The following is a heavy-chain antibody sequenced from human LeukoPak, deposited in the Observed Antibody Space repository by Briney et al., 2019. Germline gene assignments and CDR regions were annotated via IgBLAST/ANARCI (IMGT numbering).Heavy chain of an antibody. D-gene: IGHD7-27*01. Sequence: GWSLRLSCAASGFTFSSYGMHWVRQAPGKGLEWVAVIWYDGSNKYYADSVKGRFTISRDNSKNTLYLQMNSLRAEDTAVYYCARSGRGDYAFDIWGQGTMVTVSS. CDR3: ARSGRGDYAFDI. CDR2: IWYDGSNK. V-gene: IGHV3-33*01. CDR1: GFTFSSYG. J-gene: IGHJ3*02.